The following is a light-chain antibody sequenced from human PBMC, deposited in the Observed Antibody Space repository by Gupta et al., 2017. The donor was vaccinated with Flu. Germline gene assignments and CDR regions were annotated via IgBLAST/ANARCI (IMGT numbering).Light chain of an antibody. CDR2: LGS. CDR3: RQALQTRLT. V-gene: IGKV2-28*01. J-gene: IGKJ4*01. Sequence: IAERSSQALLHSHRYNYLGWYLQKTAGSTPILIYLGSTRASGVPERLCGSGGGADFSLKTSRVEDQDVVVFYCRQALQTRLTFGGGTKVEIK. CDR1: QALLHSHRYNY.